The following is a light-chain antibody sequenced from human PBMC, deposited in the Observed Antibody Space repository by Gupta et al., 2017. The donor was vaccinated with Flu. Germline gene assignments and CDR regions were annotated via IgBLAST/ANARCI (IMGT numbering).Light chain of an antibody. CDR3: QQYNAYPWT. V-gene: IGKV1-5*03. CDR1: QSISSW. J-gene: IGKJ1*01. Sequence: PSTLSASVGDRVTITCRATQSISSWLAWFQQKPGKAPKLLIYKASSLESGVPSRFSGSGSGTEFTLAISSLQPDDFATYYCQQYNAYPWTFGQGTKVEIK. CDR2: KAS.